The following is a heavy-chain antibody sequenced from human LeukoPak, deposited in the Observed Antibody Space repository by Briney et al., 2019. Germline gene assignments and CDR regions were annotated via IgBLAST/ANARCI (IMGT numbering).Heavy chain of an antibody. D-gene: IGHD3-22*01. CDR3: ARDPIYYDSSGHSPRFDY. V-gene: IGHV3-48*03. J-gene: IGHJ4*02. CDR1: GFTFSSYE. CDR2: ISSSGSTI. Sequence: GGSLRLSCAASGFTFSSYEMNWVRQAPGKGLEWVSYISSSGSTIYYADSVKGRFTISRDNAKNSLYLQMNSLRAEDTAVYYCARDPIYYDSSGHSPRFDYWSQGTLVTVSS.